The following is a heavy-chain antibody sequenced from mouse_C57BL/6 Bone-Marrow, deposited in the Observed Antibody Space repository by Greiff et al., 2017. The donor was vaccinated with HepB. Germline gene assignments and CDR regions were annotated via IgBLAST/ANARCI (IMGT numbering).Heavy chain of an antibody. CDR3: ARDYYGSSYRWYFDV. CDR2: ISYDGSN. V-gene: IGHV3-6*01. D-gene: IGHD1-1*01. J-gene: IGHJ1*03. Sequence: EVQLVESGPGLVKPSQSLSLTCSVTGYSITSGYYWNWIRQFPGNKLEWMGYISYDGSNNYNPSLKNRISITRDTSKNQFFLKLNSVTTEDTATYYCARDYYGSSYRWYFDVWGTGTTVTVSS. CDR1: GYSITSGYY.